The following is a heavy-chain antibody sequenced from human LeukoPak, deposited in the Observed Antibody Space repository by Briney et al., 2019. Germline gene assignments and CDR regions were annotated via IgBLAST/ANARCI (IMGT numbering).Heavy chain of an antibody. CDR2: IYYSGST. V-gene: IGHV4-59*01. Sequence: SETLSLTCTVSGGSISSYYWSWIRQPPGKGLEWIGYIYYSGSTNYNPSLKSRVTISVDTSKNQFSLKLSSVTAAGTAVYYCARGSGYSSSWYYFDYWGQGTLVTVSS. CDR3: ARGSGYSSSWYYFDY. D-gene: IGHD6-13*01. J-gene: IGHJ4*02. CDR1: GGSISSYY.